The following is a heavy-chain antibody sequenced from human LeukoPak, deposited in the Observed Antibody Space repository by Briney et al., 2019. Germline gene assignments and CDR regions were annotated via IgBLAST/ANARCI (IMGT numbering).Heavy chain of an antibody. CDR1: GGSISSSSYY. Sequence: SETLSLTCTVSGGSISSSSYYWGWIRQPPGKGLEWIGSIYYSGSTYYNPSLKSRVTISVDTSKNQFSLKLSSVTAADTAVYYCARVLAVAGLYYFDYWGQGTLVTVSS. V-gene: IGHV4-39*07. J-gene: IGHJ4*02. CDR3: ARVLAVAGLYYFDY. D-gene: IGHD6-19*01. CDR2: IYYSGST.